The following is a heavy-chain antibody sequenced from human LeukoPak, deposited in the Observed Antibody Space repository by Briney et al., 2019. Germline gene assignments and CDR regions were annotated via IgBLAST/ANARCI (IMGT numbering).Heavy chain of an antibody. J-gene: IGHJ4*02. V-gene: IGHV1-18*01. CDR1: GYTFTSYG. CDR3: ARAFDYYDSSGYPDYFDY. D-gene: IGHD3-22*01. Sequence: ASVKVSCKASGYTFTSYGISWVRRAPGQGLEWMGWISAYNGNTNYAQKLQGRVTMTTDTSTSTAYMELRSLRSDDTAVYYCARAFDYYDSSGYPDYFDYWGQGTLVTVSS. CDR2: ISAYNGNT.